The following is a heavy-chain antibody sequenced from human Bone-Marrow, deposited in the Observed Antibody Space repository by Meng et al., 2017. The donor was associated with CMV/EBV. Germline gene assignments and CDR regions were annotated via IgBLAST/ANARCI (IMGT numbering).Heavy chain of an antibody. J-gene: IGHJ6*02. CDR1: GGTFSSYA. CDR3: ARGGSSWRKYYYYGMDV. Sequence: SVKVYCKASGGTFSSYAISWVRQAPGQGLEWMGGIIPIFGTANYAQKFQGRVTITTDESTSTAYMELSSLRSEDTAVYYCARGGSSWRKYYYYGMDVWGQGTTVTVSS. V-gene: IGHV1-69*05. CDR2: IIPIFGTA. D-gene: IGHD6-13*01.